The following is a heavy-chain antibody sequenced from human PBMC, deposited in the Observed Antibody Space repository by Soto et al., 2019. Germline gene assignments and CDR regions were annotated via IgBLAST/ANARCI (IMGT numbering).Heavy chain of an antibody. J-gene: IGHJ4*02. Sequence: QVQLVQSGAEVKKPGASVKVSCKTSGYTFTMYGISWVRQAPEQGLEWMGWISTYNGNTNSAQKFQGRVTMTTDTSTSTAYMELRSLRSDDTAVYYCARSPCTNSWYYFDYWGQGTLVTVSS. CDR1: GYTFTMYG. D-gene: IGHD6-13*01. CDR2: ISTYNGNT. CDR3: ARSPCTNSWYYFDY. V-gene: IGHV1-18*01.